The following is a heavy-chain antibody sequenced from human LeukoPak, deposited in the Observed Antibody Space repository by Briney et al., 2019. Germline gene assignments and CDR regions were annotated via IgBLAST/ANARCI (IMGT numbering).Heavy chain of an antibody. CDR3: ARGSEGYCSSTSCVTGYSMGY. CDR1: GGTFSSYA. V-gene: IGHV1-69*05. J-gene: IGHJ4*02. CDR2: IIPIFGTA. Sequence: ASVKVSCKASGGTFSSYAISWVRQAPGQGLEWMGGIIPIFGTANYAQKFQGRVTITTDESTSTAYMELSSLRSEDTAVYYCARGSEGYCSSTSCVTGYSMGYWGQGTLVTVSS. D-gene: IGHD2-2*01.